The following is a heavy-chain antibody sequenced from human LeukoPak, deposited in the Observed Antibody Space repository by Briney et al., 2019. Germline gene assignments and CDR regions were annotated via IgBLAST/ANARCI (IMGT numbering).Heavy chain of an antibody. D-gene: IGHD3-22*01. CDR2: ISSSSTM. CDR1: GFTLSSFD. Sequence: GGSLRLSCAASGFTLSSFDMNWVRQAPGKGLEWVSYISSSSTMYYADSVKGRFTISRDNAKNSLYLQMNSLRAEDTAVYYCARDLGGYYDSSGFSYWGQGTLVTVSS. J-gene: IGHJ4*02. V-gene: IGHV3-48*03. CDR3: ARDLGGYYDSSGFSY.